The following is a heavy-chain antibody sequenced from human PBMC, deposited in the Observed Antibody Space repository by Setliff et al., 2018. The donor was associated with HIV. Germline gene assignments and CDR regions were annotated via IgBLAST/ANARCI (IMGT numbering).Heavy chain of an antibody. D-gene: IGHD6-19*01. V-gene: IGHV3-23*01. CDR2: ISGSSEST. J-gene: IGHJ4*02. CDR1: GFTFSRYA. CDR3: AKAPPTGGWLVLYFDY. Sequence: GGSLRLSCAASGFTFSRYAMTWVRQAPGKGLDWLSVISGSSESTHYADSVKGRFTISRDNSKNTFYLQINSLRADDTAVYYCAKAPPTGGWLVLYFDYWGQGTLVTVSS.